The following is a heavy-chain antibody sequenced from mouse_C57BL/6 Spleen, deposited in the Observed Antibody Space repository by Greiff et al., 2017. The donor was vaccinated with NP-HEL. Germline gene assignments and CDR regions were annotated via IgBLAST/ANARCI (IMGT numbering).Heavy chain of an antibody. CDR3: ARWTTVVAEGFDY. Sequence: QVQLQQSGAELAKPGASVKLSCKASGYTFTSYWMHWVKQRPGQGLEWIGYINPSSGYTKYNQKFKDKATLTADKSSSTAYMQLSSLTNEESAVYYCARWTTVVAEGFDYWGQGTTLTVSS. J-gene: IGHJ2*01. CDR1: GYTFTSYW. CDR2: INPSSGYT. V-gene: IGHV1-7*01. D-gene: IGHD1-1*01.